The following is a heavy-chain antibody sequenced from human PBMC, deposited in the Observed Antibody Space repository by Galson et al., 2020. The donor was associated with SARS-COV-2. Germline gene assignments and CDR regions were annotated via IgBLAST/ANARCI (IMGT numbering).Heavy chain of an antibody. CDR3: ARPYYYNANFDY. CDR1: GYSFTSYW. Sequence: ESLKISCKGSGYSFTSYWISWVRQMPGKGLEWMGRIDPSDSYTNYSPSFQGHVTISADKSISTAYLQWSSLKASDTAMYYCARPYYYNANFDYWGQGTLVTVSS. CDR2: IDPSDSYT. V-gene: IGHV5-10-1*01. J-gene: IGHJ4*02. D-gene: IGHD3-10*01.